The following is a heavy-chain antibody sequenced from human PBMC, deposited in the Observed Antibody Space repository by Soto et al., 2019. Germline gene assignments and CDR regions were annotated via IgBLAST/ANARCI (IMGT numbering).Heavy chain of an antibody. Sequence: ASVKVSCKVSGYTLTELSMHWVRQAPGKGLEWMGGFDPEDGETIYAQKFQGRVTMTEDTSTDTAYMELSSLRSEDTAVYYCATDLIAAAGSLSSSYFDYWGQGTLVTVSS. CDR2: FDPEDGET. CDR3: ATDLIAAAGSLSSSYFDY. CDR1: GYTLTELS. V-gene: IGHV1-24*01. J-gene: IGHJ4*02. D-gene: IGHD6-13*01.